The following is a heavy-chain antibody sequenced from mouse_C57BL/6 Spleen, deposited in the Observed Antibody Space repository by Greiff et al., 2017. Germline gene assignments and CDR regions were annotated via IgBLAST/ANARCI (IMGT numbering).Heavy chain of an antibody. CDR1: GYAFTNYL. Sequence: QVQLQQSGAELVRPGTSVKVSCKASGYAFTNYLIEWVKQRPGQGLEWIGVINPGSGGTNYNEKFKGKATLTADKSSSTAYMQLSSLTSEDSAVYFYARGYGSSYGYFDYWGQGTTLTVSS. J-gene: IGHJ2*01. CDR3: ARGYGSSYGYFDY. CDR2: INPGSGGT. V-gene: IGHV1-54*01. D-gene: IGHD1-1*01.